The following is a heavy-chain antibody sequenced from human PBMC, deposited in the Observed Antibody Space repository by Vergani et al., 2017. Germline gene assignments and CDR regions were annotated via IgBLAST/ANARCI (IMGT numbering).Heavy chain of an antibody. CDR2: IWYDGSNK. V-gene: IGHV3-33*08. D-gene: IGHD4-17*01. Sequence: VQLLESGGGLVQPGGSLRLSCAASGFTFSSYGMHWVRQAPGKGLEWVAVIWYDGSNKYYADSVKGRFTISRDNSKNTLYLQMNSLRAEDTAVYYCARGAHPTVTGPDYFDYWGQGTLVTVSS. CDR1: GFTFSSYG. J-gene: IGHJ4*02. CDR3: ARGAHPTVTGPDYFDY.